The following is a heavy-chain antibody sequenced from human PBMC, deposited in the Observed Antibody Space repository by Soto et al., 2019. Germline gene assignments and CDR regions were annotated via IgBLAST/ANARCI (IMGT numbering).Heavy chain of an antibody. V-gene: IGHV5-10-1*01. CDR1: GYSFAGSW. Sequence: GESLKISCKRSGYSFAGSWITWVRQKPGKGLEWMGRIDPSDSQTYYSPSFRGHVTISVTKSITTVFLQWSSLRASDTAMYYCARQIYDSDTGPNFQYYFDSWGQGTPVTVSS. D-gene: IGHD3-22*01. CDR3: ARQIYDSDTGPNFQYYFDS. CDR2: IDPSDSQT. J-gene: IGHJ4*02.